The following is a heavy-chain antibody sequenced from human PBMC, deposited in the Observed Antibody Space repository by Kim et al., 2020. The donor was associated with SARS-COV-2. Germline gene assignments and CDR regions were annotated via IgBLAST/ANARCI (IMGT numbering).Heavy chain of an antibody. CDR3: ARGSEPVVPAAICASWYFDL. D-gene: IGHD2-2*01. CDR2: ISGSGGST. Sequence: GGSLRLSCAASGFTFSSYAMSWVRQAPGKGLEWVSAISGSGGSTYYADSVKGRFTISSDNSKNTLYLQRNSLRAEDTDGYYCARGSEPVVPAAICASWYFDLRGRGTLGT. V-gene: IGHV3-23*01. J-gene: IGHJ2*01. CDR1: GFTFSSYA.